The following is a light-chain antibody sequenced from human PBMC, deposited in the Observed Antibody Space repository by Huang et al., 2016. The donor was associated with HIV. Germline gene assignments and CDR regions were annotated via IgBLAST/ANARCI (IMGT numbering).Light chain of an antibody. CDR1: QDISTW. CDR3: QQAKDFPIT. Sequence: DIQMTQSPSTVSASVGDRVTISFRASQDISTWLAWYQQKPGKAPKFLIYGASNLQSGVPSRFSGSGSGTDFTLTVTGLQPEDFATYYCQQAKDFPITFGQGTRLDFK. CDR2: GAS. V-gene: IGKV1-12*01. J-gene: IGKJ5*01.